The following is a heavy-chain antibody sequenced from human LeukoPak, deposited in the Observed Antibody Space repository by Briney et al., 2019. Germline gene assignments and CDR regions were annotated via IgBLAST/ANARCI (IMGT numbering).Heavy chain of an antibody. CDR2: ISSSSSYI. V-gene: IGHV3-21*01. CDR1: GFTFSSYS. CDR3: ARDQYGSGSSLDY. J-gene: IGHJ4*02. D-gene: IGHD3-10*01. Sequence: TGGSLRLSCAASGFTFSSYSMNWVRQAPGKGLEWVSSISSSSSYIYYADSVKGRFTISRDNAKNSLYLQMNSLRAEDTAVYYCARDQYGSGSSLDYWGQGTLVTVSS.